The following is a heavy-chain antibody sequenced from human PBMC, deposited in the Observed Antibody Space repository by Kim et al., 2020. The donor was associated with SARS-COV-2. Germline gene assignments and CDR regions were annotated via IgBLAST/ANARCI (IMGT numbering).Heavy chain of an antibody. D-gene: IGHD1-1*01. CDR3: ARELGTTPSYAFDI. CDR1: GGSISSYY. Sequence: SETLSLTCTVSGGSISSYYWSWIRQPPGKGLEWIGYIYYSGSTNYNPSLKSRVTISVDTSKNQFSLKLSSVTAADTAVYYCARELGTTPSYAFDIWGQGTMVTVSS. CDR2: IYYSGST. V-gene: IGHV4-59*01. J-gene: IGHJ3*02.